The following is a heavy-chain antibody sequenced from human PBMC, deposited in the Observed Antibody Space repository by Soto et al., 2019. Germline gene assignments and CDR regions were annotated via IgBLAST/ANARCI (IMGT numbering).Heavy chain of an antibody. CDR2: IIPILGIA. J-gene: IGHJ3*02. CDR1: GGTFSSYT. Sequence: QVQLVQSGAEVQKPGSSVKVSCKASGGTFSSYTISWVRQAPGQGLEWMGRIIPILGIANYAQKFQGRVKNTADKSTRTTYMELSSLRSEDKAVYYCAREDQDYDVGVAFDIWGQGTMVTVSS. CDR3: AREDQDYDVGVAFDI. D-gene: IGHD3-16*01. V-gene: IGHV1-69*08.